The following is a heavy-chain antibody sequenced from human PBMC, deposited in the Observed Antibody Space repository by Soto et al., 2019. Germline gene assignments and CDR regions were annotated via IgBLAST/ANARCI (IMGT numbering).Heavy chain of an antibody. J-gene: IGHJ3*02. Sequence: GESLKISCKGSGYSFTSYWIGWVRQMPGKGLEWMGIIYPSDSDTRYSPSFQGQVTISADKSISTAYLQWSSLKASDTAMYYCASRRYCSSTSCYSRGAFDIWGQGTMVTVSS. CDR3: ASRRYCSSTSCYSRGAFDI. CDR1: GYSFTSYW. CDR2: IYPSDSDT. V-gene: IGHV5-51*01. D-gene: IGHD2-2*01.